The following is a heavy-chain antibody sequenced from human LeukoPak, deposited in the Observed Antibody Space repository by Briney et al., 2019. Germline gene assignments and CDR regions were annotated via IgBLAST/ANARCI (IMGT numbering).Heavy chain of an antibody. J-gene: IGHJ3*02. Sequence: ETLSLTCTVSGYSISSGYYWGWIRQPPGKGLEWVSGISGSGGSTYYADSVKGRSTISRDNSKKTLYLQMNSLRAEDTAVYYCAKGPVVTFDIWGQGTMVTVSS. V-gene: IGHV3-23*01. D-gene: IGHD2-15*01. CDR1: GYSISSGYY. CDR2: ISGSGGST. CDR3: AKGPVVTFDI.